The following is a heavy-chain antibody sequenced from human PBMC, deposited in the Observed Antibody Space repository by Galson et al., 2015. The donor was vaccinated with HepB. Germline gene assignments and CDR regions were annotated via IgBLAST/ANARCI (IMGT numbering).Heavy chain of an antibody. CDR1: GYTFTGYY. J-gene: IGHJ4*02. D-gene: IGHD6-13*01. Sequence: SVKVSCKASGYTFTGYYMHWVRQAPGQGLEWMGWINPNSGGTNYAQKFQSRVTMTRDTSISTAYMELSRLRSDDTAVYYCARGSVRSSSWWASFDYWGQGTLVTVSS. CDR3: ARGSVRSSSWWASFDY. CDR2: INPNSGGT. V-gene: IGHV1-2*02.